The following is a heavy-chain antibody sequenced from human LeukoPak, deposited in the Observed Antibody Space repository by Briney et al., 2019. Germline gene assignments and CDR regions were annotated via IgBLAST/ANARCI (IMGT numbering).Heavy chain of an antibody. CDR2: INAGNGNT. Sequence: ASVKVSCKASGYTFTSYAMHWVRQAPGQRLEWMGWINAGNGNTKYSQKFQGRVTITRDTSASTAYMELSSLRSEDTAVYYCARDQSRWCATPHGAFDIWGQGTMVTVSS. J-gene: IGHJ3*02. CDR1: GYTFTSYA. CDR3: ARDQSRWCATPHGAFDI. D-gene: IGHD2-15*01. V-gene: IGHV1-3*01.